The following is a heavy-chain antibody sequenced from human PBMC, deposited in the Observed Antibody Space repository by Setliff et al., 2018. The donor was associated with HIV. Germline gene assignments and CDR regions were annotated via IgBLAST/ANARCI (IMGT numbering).Heavy chain of an antibody. Sequence: PSETLSLTCAVSGGSFSGYYWSWIRQPPGKGLEWIGEINHSGSTNYKSSLKSRVTISIDKSKNDFSLKLSSVTAADTAVYYCARKDIVVVPAAAPPYYFYYMDVWGKGTTVTVS. D-gene: IGHD2-2*01. CDR1: GGSFSGYY. J-gene: IGHJ6*03. CDR2: INHSGST. V-gene: IGHV4-34*01. CDR3: ARKDIVVVPAAAPPYYFYYMDV.